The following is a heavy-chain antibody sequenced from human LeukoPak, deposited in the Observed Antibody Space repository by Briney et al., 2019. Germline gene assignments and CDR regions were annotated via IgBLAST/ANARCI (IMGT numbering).Heavy chain of an antibody. V-gene: IGHV3-7*01. D-gene: IGHD1-14*01. Sequence: GASVKVSCKASGGTFSSYAISWVRQAPGKGLEWVANIKQDGNEKYYVDSVKDRFTISRDNAKNSLYLQMNSLRAEDTAVYYCARDPLTQNDYWGQGTLVAVSS. CDR2: IKQDGNEK. CDR1: GGTFSSYA. J-gene: IGHJ4*02. CDR3: ARDPLTQNDY.